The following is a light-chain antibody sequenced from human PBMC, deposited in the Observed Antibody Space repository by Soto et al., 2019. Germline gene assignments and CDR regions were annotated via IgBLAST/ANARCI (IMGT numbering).Light chain of an antibody. V-gene: IGKV1-5*01. CDR3: QQYHRYST. Sequence: DIQMTQSPSTLSGSVGDRVTITFRASQTISSWLAWYQQKPGKAPKLLIYDVSTLDSGVPSRFSGSASGTEFTLTISSLESDDFATYYCQQYHRYSTFGQGTKVDI. CDR1: QTISSW. J-gene: IGKJ1*01. CDR2: DVS.